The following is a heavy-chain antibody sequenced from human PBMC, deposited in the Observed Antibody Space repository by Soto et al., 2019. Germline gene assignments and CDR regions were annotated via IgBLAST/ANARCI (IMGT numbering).Heavy chain of an antibody. CDR2: IHYSGST. V-gene: IGHV4-59*01. J-gene: IGHJ6*04. D-gene: IGHD6-13*01. CDR1: GGSISSNY. Sequence: ETLSLTCTVSGGSISSNYWSWIRQPPGKGLEWIGYIHYSGSTNYNPSLKSRVTISVDTSKNQFSLKVSSVTAADTAVYYCVKESRYSSSWVAGVWGKGTTVTVSS. CDR3: VKESRYSSSWVAGV.